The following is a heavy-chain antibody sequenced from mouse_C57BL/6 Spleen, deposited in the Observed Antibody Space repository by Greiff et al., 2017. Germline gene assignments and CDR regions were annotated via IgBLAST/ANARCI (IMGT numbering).Heavy chain of an antibody. V-gene: IGHV1-42*01. CDR2: INPSTGGT. D-gene: IGHD1-1*01. CDR3: AIYYYGSSYRWFAY. CDR1: GYSFTGYY. J-gene: IGHJ3*01. Sequence: EVQLQQSGPELVKPGASVKISCKASGYSFTGYYMNWVKQSPEKSLEWIGEINPSTGGTTYNQKFKAKATLTVDKSSSTAYMQLKSLTSEDSAVYYCAIYYYGSSYRWFAYWGQGTLVTVSA.